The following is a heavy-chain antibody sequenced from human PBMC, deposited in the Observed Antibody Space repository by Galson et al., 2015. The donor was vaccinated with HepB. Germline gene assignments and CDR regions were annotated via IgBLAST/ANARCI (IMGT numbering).Heavy chain of an antibody. D-gene: IGHD3-22*01. CDR1: GFTFRNYS. Sequence: SLRLSCAASGFTFRNYSMNWVRQAPGKGLEWVSSISSSSTFIYYADSVKGRFTISRDDAQNSVYLQMNSLRAEDTAVYYCARDNYFDTSGYYYDYFDSWGQGTLVTVSS. J-gene: IGHJ4*02. CDR2: ISSSSTFI. CDR3: ARDNYFDTSGYYYDYFDS. V-gene: IGHV3-21*01.